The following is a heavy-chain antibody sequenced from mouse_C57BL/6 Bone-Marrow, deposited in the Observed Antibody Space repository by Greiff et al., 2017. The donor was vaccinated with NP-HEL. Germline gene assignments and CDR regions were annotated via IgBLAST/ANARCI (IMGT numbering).Heavy chain of an antibody. CDR1: GYTFTSYD. V-gene: IGHV1-85*01. CDR3: ARRGEITTVVPYYFDY. Sequence: VQLQQSGPELVKPGASVKLSCKASGYTFTSYDINWVKQRPGQGLEWIGWIYPRDGSTKYNEKFKGKATLTVDKSSSTAYMELHSLTSEDSAVYFCARRGEITTVVPYYFDYWGQGTTLTVSS. J-gene: IGHJ2*01. D-gene: IGHD1-1*01. CDR2: IYPRDGST.